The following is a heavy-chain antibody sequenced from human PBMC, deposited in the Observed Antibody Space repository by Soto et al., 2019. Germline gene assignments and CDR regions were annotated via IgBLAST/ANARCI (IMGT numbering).Heavy chain of an antibody. CDR3: ARDSLLYYDILTGYYMPHNRVGAFDI. Sequence: SETLSLTCTVSGGSISSGGYYWSWIRQHPGKGLEWIGYIYYSGSTYYNPSLKSRVTISVDTSKNQFSLKLSSVTAADTAVYYCARDSLLYYDILTGYYMPHNRVGAFDIWGQGTMVTVSS. CDR2: IYYSGST. CDR1: GGSISSGGYY. D-gene: IGHD3-9*01. J-gene: IGHJ3*02. V-gene: IGHV4-31*03.